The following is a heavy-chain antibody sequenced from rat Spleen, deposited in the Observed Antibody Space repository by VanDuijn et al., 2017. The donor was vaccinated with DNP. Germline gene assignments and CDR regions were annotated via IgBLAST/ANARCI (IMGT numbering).Heavy chain of an antibody. Sequence: EVQLMESGGGLVQPGRSLKLSCAGSGFTFSKYGMAWVRQAPTKGLEWVASISYDGSSIYYPDSVKGRFTISRDNAKSTLYLQMSKLGSEDTALYYCAKGPNYGGYSDYFDNWGQGVMVTVSS. V-gene: IGHV5-29*01. D-gene: IGHD1-11*01. CDR2: ISYDGSSI. J-gene: IGHJ2*01. CDR1: GFTFSKYG. CDR3: AKGPNYGGYSDYFDN.